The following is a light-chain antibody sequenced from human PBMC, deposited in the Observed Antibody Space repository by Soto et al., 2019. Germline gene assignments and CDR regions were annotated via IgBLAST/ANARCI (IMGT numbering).Light chain of an antibody. V-gene: IGLV3-25*02. J-gene: IGLJ2*01. CDR3: QSADSSGTSVV. CDR1: NIGGKS. Sequence: SYELTQPPSVSVAPGQTARITCGGNNIGGKSVHWYQQKPGQAPVLVIYKDSERPSGIPERFSGSSSGTTVTLTISGVQAEDEADYYCQSADSSGTSVVFGGGTQLTV. CDR2: KDS.